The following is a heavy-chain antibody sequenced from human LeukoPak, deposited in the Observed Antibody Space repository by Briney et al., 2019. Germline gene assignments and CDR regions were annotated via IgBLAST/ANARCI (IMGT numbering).Heavy chain of an antibody. CDR3: ARLSYYYMDV. CDR1: GGSISSYY. CDR2: IYYSGST. V-gene: IGHV4-59*08. J-gene: IGHJ6*03. Sequence: SETLSLTCTVSGGSISSYYWSWIRQPPGKGLEWIGYIYYSGSTNYNPSLKSRVTISVDTSKNQFSLKLSSVTAADTAVYYCARLSYYYMDVWGKGTTVTVFS.